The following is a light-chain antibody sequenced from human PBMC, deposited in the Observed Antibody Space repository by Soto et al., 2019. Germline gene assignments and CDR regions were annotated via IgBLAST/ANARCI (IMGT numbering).Light chain of an antibody. CDR2: DAS. CDR1: QSISSW. V-gene: IGKV1-5*01. J-gene: IGKJ5*01. Sequence: DIQMTQSPSAMSASVGARVPITFRGSQSISSWLAWYQQKPGKAPKLLIYDASSLESGVPSRFSGSGSGTEFTLTISSLQPDDFATYYCQQYNSYSQITFGQGTRLEIK. CDR3: QQYNSYSQIT.